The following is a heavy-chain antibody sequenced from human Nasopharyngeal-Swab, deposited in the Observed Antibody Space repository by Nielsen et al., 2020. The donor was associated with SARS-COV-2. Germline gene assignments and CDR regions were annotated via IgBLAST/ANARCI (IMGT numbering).Heavy chain of an antibody. CDR2: IYYPGST. D-gene: IGHD3-22*01. V-gene: IGHV4-31*03. Sequence: SETLSLTCTVAGASITSANSYWSWIRQHPGKDLEWIGNIYYPGSTNSNPSLKSRVTMSVDASKNQFSLKLSSVVAADTAVYYCARVFYDSSGYYWDYWGQGTLVTVSS. CDR3: ARVFYDSSGYYWDY. CDR1: GASITSANSY. J-gene: IGHJ4*02.